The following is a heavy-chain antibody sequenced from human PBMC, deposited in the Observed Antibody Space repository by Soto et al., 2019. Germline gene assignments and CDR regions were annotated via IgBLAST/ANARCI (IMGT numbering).Heavy chain of an antibody. V-gene: IGHV4-4*02. D-gene: IGHD4-4*01. Sequence: XTLSLPIAVSRGSVRSSEGSSWVRQPPGKGLEWIGEIYHRGSPNSNPSLKSRVTISVDKSKNQFSLKLSSVTAADTAVYYCARRPSKIAVTGNFDYWGQGTLVTVSS. CDR3: ARRPSKIAVTGNFDY. J-gene: IGHJ4*02. CDR2: IYHRGSP. CDR1: RGSVRSSEG.